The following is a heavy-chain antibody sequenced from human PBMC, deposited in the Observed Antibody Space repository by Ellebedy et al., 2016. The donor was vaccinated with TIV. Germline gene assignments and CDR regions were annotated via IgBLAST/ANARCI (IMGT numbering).Heavy chain of an antibody. D-gene: IGHD3-9*01. V-gene: IGHV1-18*01. J-gene: IGHJ4*02. Sequence: ASVKVSCKASGYTFTSYGISWVRQAPGQGLEWMGWISAYNGNTNYAQKLQGRVTMTTDTSTSTAYMELSSLRSEDTAVYYCAIPLFGILTGPGQLFDYWGQGTLVTVSS. CDR3: AIPLFGILTGPGQLFDY. CDR2: ISAYNGNT. CDR1: GYTFTSYG.